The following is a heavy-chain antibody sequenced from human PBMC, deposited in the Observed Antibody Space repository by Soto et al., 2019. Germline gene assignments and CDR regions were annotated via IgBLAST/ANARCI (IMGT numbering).Heavy chain of an antibody. CDR1: GYTFTSYA. Sequence: ASVKVSCKASGYTFTSYAMHWVRQAPGQRLEWMGWINAGNGNTKYSQKFQGRVTISRDESKSTLYLQMNSLRAEDTAIYYCAKRNYDDGGNAGFHYLDSWGQGTLVTVSS. V-gene: IGHV1-3*01. J-gene: IGHJ4*02. CDR3: AKRNYDDGGNAGFHYLDS. D-gene: IGHD4-17*01. CDR2: INAGNGNT.